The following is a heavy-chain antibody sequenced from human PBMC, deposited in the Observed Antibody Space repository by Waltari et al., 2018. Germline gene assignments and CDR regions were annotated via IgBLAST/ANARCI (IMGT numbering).Heavy chain of an antibody. V-gene: IGHV1-2*02. J-gene: IGHJ4*02. CDR2: VNPKSGHT. CDR3: SRDHPQDSYFQY. Sequence: QVQLVQSGAELKRPGASVKVSCKASGYTFTDYDVHWVRQAPGQGLEWMSWVNPKSGHTNSAQKFQGRVIMSYDTSITTAYMELTGLTSDDTAVYYCSRDHPQDSYFQYWGQGTLVTVSS. CDR1: GYTFTDYD.